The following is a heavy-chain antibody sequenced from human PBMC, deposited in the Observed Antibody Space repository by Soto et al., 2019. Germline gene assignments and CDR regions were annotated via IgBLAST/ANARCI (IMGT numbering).Heavy chain of an antibody. CDR2: IYPGDSDT. Sequence: GESLKISFTGSGYSFTSYSIVWVRQMPGKGLEWMGIIYPGDSDTRYSPSFQGQVTISADKSISTAYLQWSSLKASDTAMYYCARRYCGSGSPYYYYYYDSWGQGTQVTVSS. CDR1: GYSFTSYS. CDR3: ARRYCGSGSPYYYYYYDS. D-gene: IGHD3-10*01. J-gene: IGHJ4*02. V-gene: IGHV5-51*01.